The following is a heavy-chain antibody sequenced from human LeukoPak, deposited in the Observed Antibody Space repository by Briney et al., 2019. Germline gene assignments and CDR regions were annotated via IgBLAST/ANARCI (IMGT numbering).Heavy chain of an antibody. D-gene: IGHD3-10*01. CDR3: ARGHWGLWFGEYYFDY. CDR1: GVSFSSYY. J-gene: IGHJ4*02. V-gene: IGHV4-34*01. CDR2: INHSGST. Sequence: SETLSLTCAVYGVSFSSYYWSWIRQPPGKGLEWIGEINHSGSTNYNPSLKSRVTISVDTSKNQFSLKLSSVTAADTAVYYCARGHWGLWFGEYYFDYWGQGTLVTVSS.